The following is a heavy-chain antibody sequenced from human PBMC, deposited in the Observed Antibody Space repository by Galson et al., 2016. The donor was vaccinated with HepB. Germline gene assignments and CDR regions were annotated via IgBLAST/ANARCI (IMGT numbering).Heavy chain of an antibody. J-gene: IGHJ6*02. Sequence: SVKVSCKASGYTFSSYGINWVRQAPGQGLEWMGWISTYNGNTNYAQNLQGRVTMTTDTSTSTAYMELRSLRSDDTAVYYCAREQEVGYGMDVWGQGTMVTVSS. CDR3: AREQEVGYGMDV. V-gene: IGHV1-18*01. CDR1: GYTFSSYG. D-gene: IGHD1-26*01. CDR2: ISTYNGNT.